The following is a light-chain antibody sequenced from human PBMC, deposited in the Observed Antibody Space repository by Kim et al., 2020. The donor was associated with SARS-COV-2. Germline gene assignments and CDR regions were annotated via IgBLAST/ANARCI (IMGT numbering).Light chain of an antibody. CDR1: QSSSNN. Sequence: EIVMTQSPATLSVSPGERATLSCRASQSSSNNLAWYQQKPGQAPRLLIDGVSSRANGIPARFSGSGSGTEFTLTISSLQSEDFAVYYCRQYNKWPLTFGGGTKVDIK. V-gene: IGKV3-15*01. CDR2: GVS. J-gene: IGKJ4*01. CDR3: RQYNKWPLT.